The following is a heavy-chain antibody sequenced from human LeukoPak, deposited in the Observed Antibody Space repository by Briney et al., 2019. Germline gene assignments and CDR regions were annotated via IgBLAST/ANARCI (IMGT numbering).Heavy chain of an antibody. Sequence: PGGSLRLSCAASGFTFSSYAMHWVRQAPGKGLEWVAVISYDGSNKYYADSVKGRFTISRDNSKNTLYLQMNSLRAEDTAVYYCAGAHSGYDQSLPYWGQGTLVTVSS. CDR1: GFTFSSYA. V-gene: IGHV3-30-3*01. CDR2: ISYDGSNK. D-gene: IGHD5-12*01. CDR3: AGAHSGYDQSLPY. J-gene: IGHJ4*02.